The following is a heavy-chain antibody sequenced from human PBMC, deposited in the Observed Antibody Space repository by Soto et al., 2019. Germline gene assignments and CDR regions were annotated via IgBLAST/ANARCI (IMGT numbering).Heavy chain of an antibody. J-gene: IGHJ4*02. CDR1: GYTFTSYY. V-gene: IGHV1-46*01. CDR2: INPSGGST. Sequence: ASVKVSCKASGYTFTSYYMHWVRQAPGQGLERKGIINPSGGSTNYAQKFQGRVTMTRDTSTSTVYMELSSLRSEDTAVYYCARGGHIVVVTATPFDYWGQGTLVTVSS. D-gene: IGHD2-21*02. CDR3: ARGGHIVVVTATPFDY.